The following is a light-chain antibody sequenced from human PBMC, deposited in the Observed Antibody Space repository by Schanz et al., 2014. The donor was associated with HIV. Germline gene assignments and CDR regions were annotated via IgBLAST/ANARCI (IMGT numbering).Light chain of an antibody. CDR1: SGSPSTSYS. CDR2: STN. V-gene: IGLV8-61*01. Sequence: QTVVTQEPSFSVSPGGTVTLTCGLSSGSPSTSYSPSWYQQTPGQSPRTLIYSTNSRSSGVPDRFSGSILGNKAALTITGAQADDESDYYCVLYMGSGIWVFGGGTKLTVL. J-gene: IGLJ3*02. CDR3: VLYMGSGIWV.